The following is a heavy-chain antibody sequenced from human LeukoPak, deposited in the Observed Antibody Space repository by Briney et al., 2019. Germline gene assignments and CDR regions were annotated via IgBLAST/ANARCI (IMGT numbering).Heavy chain of an antibody. V-gene: IGHV3-23*01. Sequence: PGGSLRLSCAVSGITFSNYAMRWVRQVPGKGLEWISGISDRGETTHYADSVKGRFSISRDNSQNTLYLQMHTLSAEDTAVYHCVKDSSKSYYSTKSEYFDYWGRGTLVTVSS. CDR2: ISDRGETT. J-gene: IGHJ4*02. CDR1: GITFSNYA. D-gene: IGHD2-8*01. CDR3: VKDSSKSYYSTKSEYFDY.